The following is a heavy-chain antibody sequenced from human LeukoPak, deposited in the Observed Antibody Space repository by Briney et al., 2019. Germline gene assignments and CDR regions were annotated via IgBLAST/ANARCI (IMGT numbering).Heavy chain of an antibody. Sequence: GGSLRLSCAASGFTFSSYAMSWVRQAPGKGLEWVSAISGSGGSTYYADSVKGRFTISRDNSKNSLYLQMNSLRAEDTALYYCAKDGIPDSSGWLGYWGQGTLVTVSS. V-gene: IGHV3-23*01. CDR3: AKDGIPDSSGWLGY. CDR1: GFTFSSYA. D-gene: IGHD6-19*01. CDR2: ISGSGGST. J-gene: IGHJ4*02.